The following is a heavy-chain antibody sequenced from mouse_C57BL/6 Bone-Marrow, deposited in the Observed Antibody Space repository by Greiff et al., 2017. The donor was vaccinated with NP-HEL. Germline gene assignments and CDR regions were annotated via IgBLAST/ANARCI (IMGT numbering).Heavy chain of an antibody. CDR3: ARREYYYALYYAMDY. CDR2: ISSGSSTI. V-gene: IGHV5-17*01. D-gene: IGHD1-1*01. J-gene: IGHJ4*01. CDR1: GFTFSDYG. Sequence: EVKLMESGGGLVKPGGSLKLSCAASGFTFSDYGMHWVRQAPEKGLEWVAYISSGSSTIYYADTVKGRFTISRDNAKNTLFLQMTSLRSEDTAMYYCARREYYYALYYAMDYWGQGTSVTVSS.